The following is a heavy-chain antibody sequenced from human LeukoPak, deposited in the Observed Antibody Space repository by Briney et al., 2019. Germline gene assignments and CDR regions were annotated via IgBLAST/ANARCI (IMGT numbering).Heavy chain of an antibody. CDR2: IYYSGST. CDR1: GGSISSYY. D-gene: IGHD2-21*01. Sequence: SETLSLTCTVSGGSISSYYWSWFQQPPGKGLEWIGYIYYSGSTDYNPSLKSRLTISVDTSRNQFSLKLSSVTAADTAVYYCARGLPGYSGGDDAFDIWGPGTVVTVSS. CDR3: ARGLPGYSGGDDAFDI. J-gene: IGHJ3*02. V-gene: IGHV4-59*01.